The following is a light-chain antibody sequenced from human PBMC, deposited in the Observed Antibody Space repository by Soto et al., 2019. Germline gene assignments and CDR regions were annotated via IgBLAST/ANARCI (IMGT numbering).Light chain of an antibody. V-gene: IGKV1-12*01. CDR2: AAS. CDR3: QQTYRTPLT. Sequence: DIQMTQSPSSVSASIGDRVTISCRASQSIYKWLVWYQQKPGKAPKLLIYAASSLQSGVPSRFSGSGYGTDFTLTISSLQPEDFATYSCQQTYRTPLTFGGGTKVEIK. J-gene: IGKJ4*01. CDR1: QSIYKW.